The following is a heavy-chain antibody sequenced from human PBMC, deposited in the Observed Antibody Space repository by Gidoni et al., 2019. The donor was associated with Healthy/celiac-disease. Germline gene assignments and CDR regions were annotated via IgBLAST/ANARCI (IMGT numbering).Heavy chain of an antibody. V-gene: IGHV4-34*01. D-gene: IGHD3-10*01. CDR1: GGYFSGDY. J-gene: IGHJ5*02. CDR3: AIGWGNYYGSWSRLGWFDP. Sequence: QVQLQQWGAGLLKPSETLSLPCAVYGGYFSGDYWSWIRQPPGKGLEWIGEINHSGSTNYNPSLQSLVTISVETSKNQFSLKLSSVTAADTAVYYCAIGWGNYYGSWSRLGWFDPWGQGTLVTVSS. CDR2: INHSGST.